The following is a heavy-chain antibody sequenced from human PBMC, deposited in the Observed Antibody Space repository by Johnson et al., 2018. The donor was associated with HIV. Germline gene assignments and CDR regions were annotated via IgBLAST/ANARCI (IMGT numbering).Heavy chain of an antibody. CDR1: GSTFSDYY. CDR2: ISGSGGTI. V-gene: IGHV3-11*04. CDR3: ARGKKQWLDEDAFDI. Sequence: VQLVESGGDLVQAGGSLRLSCAASGSTFSDYYMSWIRQAPGKGLEWVSYISGSGGTIYYADSVKGRFTISRDNAMNSVYLQMNSLRAEDTAVYYCARGKKQWLDEDAFDIWGQGTMVTVSS. D-gene: IGHD6-19*01. J-gene: IGHJ3*02.